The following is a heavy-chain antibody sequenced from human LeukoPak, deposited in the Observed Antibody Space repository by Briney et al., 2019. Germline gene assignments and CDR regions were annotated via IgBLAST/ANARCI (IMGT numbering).Heavy chain of an antibody. V-gene: IGHV3-30-3*01. Sequence: GGSLRLSCAASGFTFSSYAMHWVRHAPGKGLEWVAVISYDGSNKYYADSVKGRFTISRDNSKNTLYLQMNSLRAEDTAVYYCASGVQLWFPFDYWGQGTLVTVSS. D-gene: IGHD5-18*01. J-gene: IGHJ4*02. CDR3: ASGVQLWFPFDY. CDR1: GFTFSSYA. CDR2: ISYDGSNK.